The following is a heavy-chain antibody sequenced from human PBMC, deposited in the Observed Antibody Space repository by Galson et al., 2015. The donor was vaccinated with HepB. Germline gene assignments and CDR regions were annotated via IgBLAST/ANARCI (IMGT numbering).Heavy chain of an antibody. CDR3: AKVSSGSYSGFDH. CDR1: GFTFSSYA. J-gene: IGHJ4*02. D-gene: IGHD1-26*01. CDR2: ISGSGGST. V-gene: IGHV3-23*01. Sequence: SLRLSCAASGFTFSSYAMSWVRQAPGKGLEWVSVISGSGGSTYDADSVKGRFTISRDNSKNTLHLQMNSLRAEDTAVYYCAKVSSGSYSGFDHWGQGTLVAVSS.